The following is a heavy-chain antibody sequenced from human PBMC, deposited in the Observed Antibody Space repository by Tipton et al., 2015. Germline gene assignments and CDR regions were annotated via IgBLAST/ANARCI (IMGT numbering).Heavy chain of an antibody. CDR2: ISYSGST. CDR3: ARDLEHGMDV. D-gene: IGHD5-24*01. CDR1: GYSISSGYY. V-gene: IGHV4-61*01. Sequence: TLSLTCAVSGYSISSGYYWSWIRQPPGKGLEWIGYISYSGSTHYNPSLKSRVAISVDTSKNQFSLTLKSVTAADTAVYYCARDLEHGMDVWGQGTTVTVSS. J-gene: IGHJ6*02.